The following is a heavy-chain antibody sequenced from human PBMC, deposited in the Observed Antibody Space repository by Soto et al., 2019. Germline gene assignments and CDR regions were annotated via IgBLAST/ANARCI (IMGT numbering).Heavy chain of an antibody. V-gene: IGHV4-39*02. CDR3: ARCSNTVVVPAAIERDAFDI. Sequence: SETLSLTCTVSGGSISSSNYYWGWIRQPPGKGLEWIGSIYYSGSTYYNPSLKSRVTISVDTSKSHFSLKLSSVTAADTAVYYCARCSNTVVVPAAIERDAFDIWGQGTIVTISS. CDR2: IYYSGST. D-gene: IGHD2-2*02. CDR1: GGSISSSNYY. J-gene: IGHJ3*02.